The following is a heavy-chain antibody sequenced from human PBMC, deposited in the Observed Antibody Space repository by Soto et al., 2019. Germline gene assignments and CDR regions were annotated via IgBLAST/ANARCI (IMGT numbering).Heavy chain of an antibody. Sequence: QVQLLESGPGLVKPSETLPLTCTVSGDSITGYYWTWIRQSPGKGLKWIGYIYYSGDTKYNPSLPSRVTISVDTSKNQFSLKLSSVTAADTAVYYCARGARSFYYYGLDVWGQGTTVTVSS. V-gene: IGHV4-59*01. CDR3: ARGARSFYYYGLDV. D-gene: IGHD3-16*01. CDR2: IYYSGDT. J-gene: IGHJ6*02. CDR1: GDSITGYY.